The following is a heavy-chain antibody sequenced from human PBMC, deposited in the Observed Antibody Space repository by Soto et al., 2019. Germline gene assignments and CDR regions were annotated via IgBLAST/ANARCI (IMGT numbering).Heavy chain of an antibody. J-gene: IGHJ4*02. D-gene: IGHD3-10*01. CDR2: ISHDGSNK. V-gene: IGHV3-30*18. CDR3: AKERLLWDLDY. CDR1: GFSFHNHG. Sequence: QVQLVESGGGVVQPGGSLTLSCAASGFSFHNHGMHWVRQAPGKGLAWLAVISHDGSNKYYADSVKGRFTISRDNSKNTLYLEMDSLRGDDTAVYSCAKERLLWDLDYWGQGTLVTVSS.